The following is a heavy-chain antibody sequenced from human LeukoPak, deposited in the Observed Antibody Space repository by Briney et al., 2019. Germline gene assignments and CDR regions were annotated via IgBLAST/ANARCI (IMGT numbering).Heavy chain of an antibody. CDR2: MYSSGSP. V-gene: IGHV4-59*01. D-gene: IGHD6-19*01. CDR3: ARGHSDGWYPYIDY. J-gene: IGHJ4*02. CDR1: GDSISRYY. Sequence: SGTLSLTCTVSGDSISRYYCSWLRQPPGKGLEWNGYMYSSGSPYYNPSFKSRVPISVDSSKNQFSLKLISATAADTAVYYCARGHSDGWYPYIDYWGQGSLVTVSS.